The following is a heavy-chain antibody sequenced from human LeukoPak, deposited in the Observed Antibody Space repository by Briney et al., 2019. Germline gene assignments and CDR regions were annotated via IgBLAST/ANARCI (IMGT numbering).Heavy chain of an antibody. CDR2: ISSSSSYK. CDR3: AVIVVVTASTAFDI. D-gene: IGHD2-21*02. Sequence: KPGGSLRLSCAASGFTFSSYSMNWVRQAPGKGLEWVSFISSSSSYKYYADSVRGRFAISRDNSKNTLYLQMNSLRAEDTAVYYCAVIVVVTASTAFDIRGQGTMVTVSS. V-gene: IGHV3-21*01. J-gene: IGHJ3*02. CDR1: GFTFSSYS.